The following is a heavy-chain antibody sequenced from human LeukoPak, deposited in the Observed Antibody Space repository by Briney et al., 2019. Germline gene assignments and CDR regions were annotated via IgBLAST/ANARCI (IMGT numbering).Heavy chain of an antibody. D-gene: IGHD5-12*01. CDR3: ARSMSLRNFDY. CDR2: ISSSSSYI. Sequence: GGSLRLSCAASGFTFSSYSMNWVRLAPGKGLEWVSSISSSSSYIYYADSVKGRFTISRDNAKNSLYLQMNSLRAEDTAVYYCARSMSLRNFDYWGQGTLVTVSS. CDR1: GFTFSSYS. V-gene: IGHV3-21*01. J-gene: IGHJ4*02.